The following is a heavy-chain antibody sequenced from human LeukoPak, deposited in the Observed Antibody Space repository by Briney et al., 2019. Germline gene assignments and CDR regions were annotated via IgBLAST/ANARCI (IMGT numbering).Heavy chain of an antibody. Sequence: PGGSLRLSCAASGFTFSSNYMSWVRQAPGKGLEWVSVIYSGGSTYYADSVKGRFTISRDLSKNTLYLQMNSLRAEDTALYYCARKYSGTNPFDYWGQGTLVTVSS. V-gene: IGHV3-53*01. CDR2: IYSGGST. J-gene: IGHJ4*02. CDR3: ARKYSGTNPFDY. D-gene: IGHD1-26*01. CDR1: GFTFSSNY.